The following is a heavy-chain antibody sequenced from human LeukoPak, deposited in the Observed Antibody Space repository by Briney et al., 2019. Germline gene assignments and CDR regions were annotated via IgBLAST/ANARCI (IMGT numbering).Heavy chain of an antibody. J-gene: IGHJ4*02. V-gene: IGHV1-18*04. D-gene: IGHD6-19*01. CDR1: GYTFTSHG. Sequence: GASVKVSCKASGYTFTSHGISWVRQAPGHGRECMGWISAYNGNTNYAQKLQARVTMTTDTSTSTAYMELRSLRSDDTAVYYCARAPTLAVAGTGFDYWGQGTLVTVSS. CDR2: ISAYNGNT. CDR3: ARAPTLAVAGTGFDY.